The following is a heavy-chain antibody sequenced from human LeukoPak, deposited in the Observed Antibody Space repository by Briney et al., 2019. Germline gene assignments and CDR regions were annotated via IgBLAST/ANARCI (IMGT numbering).Heavy chain of an antibody. CDR3: ARGRQSFGVVIAPTGDFDY. J-gene: IGHJ4*02. CDR1: GYTFTGYY. D-gene: IGHD3-3*01. CDR2: INPTSGGT. V-gene: IGHV1-2*02. Sequence: ASVKVSCKTSGYTFTGYYIQWVRQAPGQGLEWMGYINPTSGGTNYAQEFQGRVTMTRDTSISTAYMELSRLRSDDTAVYYCARGRQSFGVVIAPTGDFDYWGQGTLVTVSS.